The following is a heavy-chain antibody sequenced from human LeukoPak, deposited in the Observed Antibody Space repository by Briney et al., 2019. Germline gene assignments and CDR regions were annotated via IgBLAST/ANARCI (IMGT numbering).Heavy chain of an antibody. CDR1: GGSFSGYY. CDR2: INHSGST. D-gene: IGHD3-22*01. V-gene: IGHV4-34*01. Sequence: SETLSLTCAVYGGSFSGYYWSRIRQPPGKGLEWIGEINHSGSTNYNPSLKSRVTISVDTSKNQFSLKLSSVTAADTAVYYCARGVSYYDSSGYYYSFDYWGQGTLVTVSP. CDR3: ARGVSYYDSSGYYYSFDY. J-gene: IGHJ4*02.